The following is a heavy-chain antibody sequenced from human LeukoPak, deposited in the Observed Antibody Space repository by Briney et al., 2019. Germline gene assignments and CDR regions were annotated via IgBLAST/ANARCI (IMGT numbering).Heavy chain of an antibody. CDR2: IYYSGST. CDR3: ARDTYDFWSGYYENY. V-gene: IGHV4-30-4*08. J-gene: IGHJ4*02. Sequence: PSQTLSLTCTVSGGSISSGDYYWSWIRQPPGKGLEWIGYIYYSGSTYYNPSLKSRVTISVDTSKNQFSLKLSSVTAADTAVYYCARDTYDFWSGYYENYWGQGTLVTVPS. CDR1: GGSISSGDYY. D-gene: IGHD3-3*01.